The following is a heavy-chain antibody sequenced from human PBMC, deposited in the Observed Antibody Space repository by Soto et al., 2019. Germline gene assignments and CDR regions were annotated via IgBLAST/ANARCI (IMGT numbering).Heavy chain of an antibody. D-gene: IGHD3-16*02. CDR3: AKYVLDRCAES. J-gene: IGHJ5*02. Sequence: EVQVLESGGGLVQPGGSLRLSCAASGFTFRNHAMTWVRQAPGQGLEYVSSITNTGANTFYADSVKGRFTISRDNSKNTLYLQMNSLTAEDTAVYYCAKYVLDRCAESWGQGTLVTVSS. V-gene: IGHV3-23*01. CDR2: ITNTGANT. CDR1: GFTFRNHA.